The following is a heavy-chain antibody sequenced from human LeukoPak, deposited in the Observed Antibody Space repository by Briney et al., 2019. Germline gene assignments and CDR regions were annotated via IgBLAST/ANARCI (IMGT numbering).Heavy chain of an antibody. J-gene: IGHJ5*02. D-gene: IGHD2-2*01. CDR3: ARGNIVVVPAAIRAGWFDP. Sequence: SVKVSCKASGGTFSSYAISWVRQAPGQGLEWMGGIIPIFGTANYAQKFQGRVTITTDESTSTAYMGLSSLRSEDTAVYYCARGNIVVVPAAIRAGWFDPWGQGTLVTVSS. CDR2: IIPIFGTA. V-gene: IGHV1-69*05. CDR1: GGTFSSYA.